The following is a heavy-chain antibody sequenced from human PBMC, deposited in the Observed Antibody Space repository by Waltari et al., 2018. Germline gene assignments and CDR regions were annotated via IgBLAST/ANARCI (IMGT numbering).Heavy chain of an antibody. CDR3: ARGLGYCSSTSCYFSLDYYYYYMDV. CDR2: MNPNSGNT. J-gene: IGHJ6*03. Sequence: QVQLVQSGAEVKKPGASVKVSCKASGYTFTSYDINWVRQATGQGLEWMGWMNPNSGNTGYAQKFQGRVTITRNTSISTAYMELSSLRSEDTAVYYCARGLGYCSSTSCYFSLDYYYYYMDVWGKGTTVTISS. V-gene: IGHV1-8*03. D-gene: IGHD2-2*01. CDR1: GYTFTSYD.